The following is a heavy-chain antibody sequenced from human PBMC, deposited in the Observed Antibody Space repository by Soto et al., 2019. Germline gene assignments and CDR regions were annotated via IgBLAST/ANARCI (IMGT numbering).Heavy chain of an antibody. D-gene: IGHD3-3*01. CDR3: ARFIDFWSGHDLYYFDY. Sequence: NPSETLSLTCTVSGGSISSYYWSWIRQPPGKGLEWIGYIYYSGSTNYNPSLKSRVTISVDTSKNQFSLKLSSVTAADTAVYYCARFIDFWSGHDLYYFDYWGQGTLVAVSS. V-gene: IGHV4-59*01. CDR2: IYYSGST. CDR1: GGSISSYY. J-gene: IGHJ4*02.